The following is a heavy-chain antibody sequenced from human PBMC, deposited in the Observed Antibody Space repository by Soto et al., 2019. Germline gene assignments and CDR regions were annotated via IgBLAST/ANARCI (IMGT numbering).Heavy chain of an antibody. CDR3: AKAKNDYNWDNRPPFDY. D-gene: IGHD1-20*01. V-gene: IGHV3-23*01. Sequence: PGGSLRLSCEASGFTLRNYAMTWIRQAPGKGLEWVSLISANDVGTYYAESVKTRFTISTDQSRNTVYLQMDSLRADDTAIYYCAKAKNDYNWDNRPPFDYWGRGTLVTVSS. CDR2: ISANDVGT. CDR1: GFTLRNYA. J-gene: IGHJ4*02.